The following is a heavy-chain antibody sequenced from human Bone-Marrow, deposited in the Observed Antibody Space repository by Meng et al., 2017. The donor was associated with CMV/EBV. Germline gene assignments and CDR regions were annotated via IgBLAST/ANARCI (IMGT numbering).Heavy chain of an antibody. Sequence: ASVKVSCKASGYTFTSYYMHWVRQATGQGLEWMGWMNPNSGNTGYAQKFQGRVTITRNTSISTAYMELSSLRSEDTAVYYRAREGGDGTKDYWGQGTLVTVSS. CDR2: MNPNSGNT. D-gene: IGHD1-7*01. CDR3: AREGGDGTKDY. V-gene: IGHV1-8*03. J-gene: IGHJ4*02. CDR1: GYTFTSYY.